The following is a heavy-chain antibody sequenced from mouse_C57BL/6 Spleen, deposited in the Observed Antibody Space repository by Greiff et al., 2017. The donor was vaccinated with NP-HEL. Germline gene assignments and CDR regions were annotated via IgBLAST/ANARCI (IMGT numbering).Heavy chain of an antibody. CDR1: GYAFSSYW. D-gene: IGHD2-3*01. J-gene: IGHJ3*01. V-gene: IGHV1-80*01. CDR2: IYPGDGDT. CDR3: ARPSVDGYYEGFAY. Sequence: QVQLQQSGAELVKPGVSVKISCKASGYAFSSYWMNWVKQRPGKGLEWIGQIYPGDGDTNYNGKFKGKATLTADKSSSTAYMQLSSLTSEDSAVYFCARPSVDGYYEGFAYWGQGTLVTVSA.